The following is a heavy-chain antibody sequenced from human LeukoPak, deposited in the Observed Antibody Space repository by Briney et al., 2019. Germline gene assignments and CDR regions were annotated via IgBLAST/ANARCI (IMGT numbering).Heavy chain of an antibody. CDR2: ISSSGSTI. V-gene: IGHV3-48*04. Sequence: QPGGSLRLSCAASGFTFSSYSMNWVRQAPGKGLEWVSYISSSGSTIYYADSVKGRFTISRDNAKNSLYLQMNSLRAEDTAVYYCASICSSTSCYTYYHYYMDVWGKGTTVTVSS. CDR3: ASICSSTSCYTYYHYYMDV. J-gene: IGHJ6*03. D-gene: IGHD2-2*02. CDR1: GFTFSSYS.